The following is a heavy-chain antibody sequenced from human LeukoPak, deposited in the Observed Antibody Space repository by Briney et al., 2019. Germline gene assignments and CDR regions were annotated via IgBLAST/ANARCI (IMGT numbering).Heavy chain of an antibody. V-gene: IGHV4-61*01. CDR2: MYFSGST. CDR3: ARAKGITSFDY. J-gene: IGHJ4*02. D-gene: IGHD5-24*01. Sequence: SETLSLTCTVSGGSVSSGSHYWSWIRQPPGKGLEWIGYMYFSGSTKYNPSLKSRVTISLDTSKNQFSLRLRSVTAADTAVYYCARAKGITSFDYWGQGTLVTVSS. CDR1: GGSVSSGSHY.